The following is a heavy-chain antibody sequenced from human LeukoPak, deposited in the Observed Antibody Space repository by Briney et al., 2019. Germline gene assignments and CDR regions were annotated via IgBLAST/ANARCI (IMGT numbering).Heavy chain of an antibody. Sequence: PGGSLGLSCAASGFSFSSNVMHWVRQAPGKRLEWVAQISHDGNDKYYADSVKGRFTISRDNSKNTLFLQLDSLRAEDTAVYFCAKVGIGYYYPFDYWGQGTLVTVSS. CDR1: GFSFSSNV. CDR3: AKVGIGYYYPFDY. J-gene: IGHJ4*02. CDR2: ISHDGNDK. V-gene: IGHV3-30*18. D-gene: IGHD3-22*01.